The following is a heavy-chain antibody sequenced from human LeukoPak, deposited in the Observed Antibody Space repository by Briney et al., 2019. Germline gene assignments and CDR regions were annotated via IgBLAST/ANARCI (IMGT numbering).Heavy chain of an antibody. V-gene: IGHV6-1*01. Sequence: SQTLSLTCAIPGDSVSSNSAAWNWIRQSPSRGLEWLGKTYYRSKWYNDYAVSVKSRITVNPDTSKNQFPLQLNSVTPEDTAVYYCAKSGDYRFDPWGQGTLVTVSS. CDR2: TYYRSKWYN. D-gene: IGHD3-10*01. CDR1: GDSVSSNSAA. J-gene: IGHJ5*02. CDR3: AKSGDYRFDP.